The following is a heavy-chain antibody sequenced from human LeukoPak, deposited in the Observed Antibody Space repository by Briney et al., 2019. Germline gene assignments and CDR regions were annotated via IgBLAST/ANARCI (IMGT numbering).Heavy chain of an antibody. J-gene: IGHJ6*04. Sequence: SETLSLTCTVSGGSVSSSSYYWSWIRQPPGKGLEWIGYIYYSGSTNYNPSLKSRVTISVDTSKNQFSLKLSSVTAADTAVYYCARNRRGDYYYGMDVWGKGTTVTVSS. CDR2: IYYSGST. V-gene: IGHV4-61*01. D-gene: IGHD1-14*01. CDR1: GGSVSSSSYY. CDR3: ARNRRGDYYYGMDV.